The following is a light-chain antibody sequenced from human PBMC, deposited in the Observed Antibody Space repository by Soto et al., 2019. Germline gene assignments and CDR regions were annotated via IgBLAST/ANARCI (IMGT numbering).Light chain of an antibody. Sequence: EIALTQSPATLSLSPGERATLSCRASQSVSRYLAWYQQKPGQAPRLLIYDASNRATSIPARFSGSGSGTDFTLTISSLEPEDFAVYYCQQRGNWPSFGGGTKVEIK. CDR1: QSVSRY. CDR3: QQRGNWPS. CDR2: DAS. J-gene: IGKJ4*01. V-gene: IGKV3-11*01.